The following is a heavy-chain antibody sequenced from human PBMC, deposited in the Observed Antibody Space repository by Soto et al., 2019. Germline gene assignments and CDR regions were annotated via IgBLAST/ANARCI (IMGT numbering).Heavy chain of an antibody. J-gene: IGHJ6*02. D-gene: IGHD6-13*01. V-gene: IGHV3-23*04. CDR1: GFNFSNYA. Sequence: EEQLVESGGGLVQPGGSLRLSCAASGFNFSNYAMNWVRQAPGKGLGWVPGIFVTGGRTFYADSVKGRFTICRDNSKNTLYLQKSSLRVEDTAVYYWAPVTAATSFYVTDVWGQGTTVTVSS. CDR2: IFVTGGRT. CDR3: APVTAATSFYVTDV.